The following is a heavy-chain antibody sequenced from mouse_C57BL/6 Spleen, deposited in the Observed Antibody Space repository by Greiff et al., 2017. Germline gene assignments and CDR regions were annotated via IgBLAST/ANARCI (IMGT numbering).Heavy chain of an antibody. D-gene: IGHD2-1*01. CDR1: GYTFTSYW. CDR2: INPSNGGT. V-gene: IGHV1-53*01. CDR3: ARCPIYGNYFDY. J-gene: IGHJ2*01. Sequence: QVQLKQPGTELVKPGASVKLSCKASGYTFTSYWMHWVKQRPGQGLEWIGNINPSNGGTNYNEKFKSKATLTVAKSSSTAYMQLSRLTSEDSAVYSCARCPIYGNYFDYWGQGTTLTVSS.